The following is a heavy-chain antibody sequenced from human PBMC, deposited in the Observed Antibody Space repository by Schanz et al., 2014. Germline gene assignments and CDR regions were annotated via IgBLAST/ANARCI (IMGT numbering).Heavy chain of an antibody. D-gene: IGHD3-10*01. J-gene: IGHJ4*02. CDR3: ARHNRVWFGKEGC. CDR1: GGSISDSGAY. V-gene: IGHV4-39*01. CDR2: LFHGGSK. Sequence: QLQMQTSGPGLVRPWETLSLTCTVSGGSISDSGAYWGWFRQTPGKGLEWIANLFHGGSKYYNPSFESRVTMSVDASNTQYSRRLGSVTAADTGVYYCARHNRVWFGKEGCWGQGTLVTVSS.